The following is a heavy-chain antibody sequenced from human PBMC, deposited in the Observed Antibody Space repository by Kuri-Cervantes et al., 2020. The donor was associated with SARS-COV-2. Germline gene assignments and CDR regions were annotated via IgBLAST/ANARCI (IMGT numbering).Heavy chain of an antibody. Sequence: SQTLSLSCAVYGGSFSGYYWSWIRQPPGKGLEWIGEINHSGSTNYNPSLKSRVTISVDTSKNQFSLKLSSVTAADTAVYYCARSRPPSGYPYDNWFDPWGQGTLVTVSS. CDR1: GGSFSGYY. CDR3: ARSRPPSGYPYDNWFDP. CDR2: INHSGST. D-gene: IGHD3-22*01. J-gene: IGHJ5*02. V-gene: IGHV4-34*01.